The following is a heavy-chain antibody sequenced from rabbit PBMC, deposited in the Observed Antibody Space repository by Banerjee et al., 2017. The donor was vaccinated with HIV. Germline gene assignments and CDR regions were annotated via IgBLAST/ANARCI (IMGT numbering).Heavy chain of an antibody. J-gene: IGHJ3*01. Sequence: QEQLEESGGDLVKPEGSLTLTCTASGFSFNNNYVMCWVRQAPGKGLEWIACINSNTGNTVYASWAKGRFTISKASWTTVTLQMTSLTAADTASYFCGRESGDAGYVGLWGQGTLVTVS. CDR3: GRESGDAGYVGL. CDR2: INSNTGNT. D-gene: IGHD4-2*01. V-gene: IGHV1S45*01. CDR1: GFSFNNNYV.